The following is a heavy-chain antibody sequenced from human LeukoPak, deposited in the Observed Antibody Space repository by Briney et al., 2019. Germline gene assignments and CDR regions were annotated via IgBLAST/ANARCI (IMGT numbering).Heavy chain of an antibody. CDR2: IYYSGST. Sequence: SETLSLTCTVSGGSISSHYWSWIRQPPGKGLEWIGYIYYSGSTNYNPSLKSRVTISVDTSKNQFSLKLSSVTAADTAVYYCASLAWYGSGSYPLFDYWGQGTLVTVSS. D-gene: IGHD3-10*01. J-gene: IGHJ4*02. CDR3: ASLAWYGSGSYPLFDY. V-gene: IGHV4-59*08. CDR1: GGSISSHY.